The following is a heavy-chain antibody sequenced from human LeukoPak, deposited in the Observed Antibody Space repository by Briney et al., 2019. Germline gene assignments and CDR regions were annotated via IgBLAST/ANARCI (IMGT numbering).Heavy chain of an antibody. CDR1: GFIFNNYA. J-gene: IGHJ4*02. CDR2: ISWNSGSI. Sequence: QAGGSLRLSCAGSGFIFNNYAMHWVRQPPGKGLEWVSGISWNSGSIDYADSVKGRFTISRDNAKNSLYLQMNSLRAEDTALYYCAKWDGSYYGTFDYWGQGTLVTVSS. CDR3: AKWDGSYYGTFDY. D-gene: IGHD1-26*01. V-gene: IGHV3-9*01.